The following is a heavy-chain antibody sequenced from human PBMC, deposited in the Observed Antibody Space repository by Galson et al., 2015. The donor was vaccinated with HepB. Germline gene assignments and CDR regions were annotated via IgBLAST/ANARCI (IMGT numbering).Heavy chain of an antibody. D-gene: IGHD6-13*01. CDR3: ARVLILAAATKGVSDAFDI. CDR1: GFTFSSYS. Sequence: SLRLSCAASGFTFSSYSMNWVRQAPGKGLEWVPSISSSSSYIYYADSVEGRFTISRDNAKNSLYLQMNSLRAEDTAVYYCARVLILAAATKGVSDAFDIWGQGTMVTVSS. CDR2: ISSSSSYI. J-gene: IGHJ3*02. V-gene: IGHV3-21*01.